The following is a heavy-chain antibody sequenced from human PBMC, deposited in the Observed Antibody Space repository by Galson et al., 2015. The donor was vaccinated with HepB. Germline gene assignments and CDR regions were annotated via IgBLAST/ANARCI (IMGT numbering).Heavy chain of an antibody. J-gene: IGHJ4*02. CDR2: ISWNSGSI. CDR1: GFTFDDYA. V-gene: IGHV3-9*01. CDR3: AKSGGERGTYPHRLNWGDLDY. D-gene: IGHD7-27*01. Sequence: SLRLSCAASGFTFDDYAMHWVRQAPGKGLEWVSGISWNSGSIGYADSVKGRFTISRDNAKNSLYLQMNSLRAEDTALYYCAKSGGERGTYPHRLNWGDLDYWGQGTLVTVSS.